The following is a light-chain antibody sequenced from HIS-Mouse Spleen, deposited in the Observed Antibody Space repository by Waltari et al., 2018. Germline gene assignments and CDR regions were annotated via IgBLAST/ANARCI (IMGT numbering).Light chain of an antibody. CDR3: QSADSSGTYHV. V-gene: IGLV3-25*03. CDR2: KDS. CDR1: ALPKQY. Sequence: SYELTQPPSVSVSPGQTARITCSGDALPKQYAYWYQQKPGQAPVLVMYKDSERPSGMPERFSGSSSGKTVTLTISGVQAEDEADYYCQSADSSGTYHVFGTGTKVTVL. J-gene: IGLJ1*01.